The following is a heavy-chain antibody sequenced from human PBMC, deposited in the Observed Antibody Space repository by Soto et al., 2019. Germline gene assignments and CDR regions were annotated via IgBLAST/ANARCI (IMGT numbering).Heavy chain of an antibody. J-gene: IGHJ6*02. V-gene: IGHV4-4*07. CDR3: ARAAPLYCSSTSCLVGEYYYNAMDV. CDR2: IYTSGST. Sequence: SETLSLTCTVSGGSISSYYWSWIRQPAGKGLEWIGRIYTSGSTNYNPSLKSRVTMSVDTSKNQFSLKLSSVTAADTAVYYCARAAPLYCSSTSCLVGEYYYNAMDVWGQGTTVTVSS. CDR1: GGSISSYY. D-gene: IGHD2-2*01.